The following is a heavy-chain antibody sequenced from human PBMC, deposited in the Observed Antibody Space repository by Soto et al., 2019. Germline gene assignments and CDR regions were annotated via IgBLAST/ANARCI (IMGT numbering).Heavy chain of an antibody. CDR3: ASNYAYAEGYYWYGIDV. CDR1: GFTFSRYW. CDR2: ISSYGSDT. J-gene: IGHJ6*02. D-gene: IGHD3-16*01. V-gene: IGHV3-74*01. Sequence: GGSLRLSCAASGFTFSRYWMHWVRQAPGKGLVWVSRISSYGSDTHYADSVKGRFTISRDNAKNTLYLQMNSLRADDTAVYYCASNYAYAEGYYWYGIDVWGQGTTVTVS.